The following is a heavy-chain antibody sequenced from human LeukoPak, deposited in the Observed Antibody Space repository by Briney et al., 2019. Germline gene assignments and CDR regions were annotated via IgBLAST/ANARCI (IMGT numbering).Heavy chain of an antibody. CDR2: IKQDGSEE. Sequence: GGSLRLSCAASGFTFSNDWLSWVRQAPGKGLEWVANIKQDGSEEYYVDSVKGRFTISRDNAKNSLYLQMNSLRAEDTAVYYCARDRPCYYFDYWGQGTLVTVSS. CDR3: ARDRPCYYFDY. J-gene: IGHJ4*02. CDR1: GFTFSNDW. V-gene: IGHV3-7*04.